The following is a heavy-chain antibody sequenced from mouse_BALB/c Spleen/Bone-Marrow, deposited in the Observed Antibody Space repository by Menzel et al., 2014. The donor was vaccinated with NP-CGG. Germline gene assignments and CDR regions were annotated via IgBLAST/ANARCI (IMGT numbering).Heavy chain of an antibody. CDR2: INPSNGDT. D-gene: IGHD1-2*01. CDR1: GYTFTSYY. J-gene: IGHJ3*01. CDR3: TRPYYGYVGYAY. V-gene: IGHV1S81*02. Sequence: QVQLQQSGAELVKPGASVKLSCKASGYTFTSYYMYWVKQRPGQGLEWIGEINPSNGDTNFNEKFKSKATLTVDKSSSTAYMQLSSLTFEDSAIYYCTRPYYGYVGYAYWGQGTQVTVSA.